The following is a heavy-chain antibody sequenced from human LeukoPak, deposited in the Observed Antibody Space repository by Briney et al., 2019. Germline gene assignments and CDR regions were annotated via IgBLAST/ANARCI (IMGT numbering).Heavy chain of an antibody. V-gene: IGHV3-30-3*01. CDR3: AKAYDYGVPLGY. Sequence: GRSLRLSCAASGFTFSSYAMHWVRQAPGKGLEWVAVISYDGSNKYYADSVKGRFTISRDNSKNTLYLQMNSLRAEDTAVYYCAKAYDYGVPLGYWGQGTLVTVSS. D-gene: IGHD4-17*01. CDR1: GFTFSSYA. CDR2: ISYDGSNK. J-gene: IGHJ4*02.